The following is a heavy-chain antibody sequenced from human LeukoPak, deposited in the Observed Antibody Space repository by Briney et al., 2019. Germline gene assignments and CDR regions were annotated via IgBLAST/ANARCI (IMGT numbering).Heavy chain of an antibody. CDR3: ARFSLEAGFDY. D-gene: IGHD1-1*01. V-gene: IGHV4-59*12. J-gene: IGHJ4*02. Sequence: SETLSLTCTVSGGSISSYYWSWIRQPPGKGLEWIGYIYYSGSTNYNPSLKSRVTISVDTSKNQFSLKLSSVTAADTAVYYCARFSLEAGFDYWGQGTLVTVSS. CDR2: IYYSGST. CDR1: GGSISSYY.